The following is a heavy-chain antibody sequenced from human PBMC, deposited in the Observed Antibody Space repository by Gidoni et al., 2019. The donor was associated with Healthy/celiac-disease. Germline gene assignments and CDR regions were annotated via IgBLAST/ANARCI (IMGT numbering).Heavy chain of an antibody. D-gene: IGHD6-19*01. Sequence: QVQLVQSGAEVKKPGASVKVSCKASGYTFTGSYMHWVRQAPGQGLEWMGWINPNSGGTNYAQKFQGRVTMTRDTSISTAYMELSRLRSDDTAVYYCAREKGHSSGWYRINWFDPWGQGTLVTVSS. CDR1: GYTFTGSY. J-gene: IGHJ5*02. CDR2: INPNSGGT. V-gene: IGHV1-2*02. CDR3: AREKGHSSGWYRINWFDP.